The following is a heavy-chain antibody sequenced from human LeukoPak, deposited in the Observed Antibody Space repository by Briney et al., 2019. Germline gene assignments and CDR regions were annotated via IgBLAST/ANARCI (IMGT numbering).Heavy chain of an antibody. V-gene: IGHV4-59*08. CDR1: GGSISSYY. CDR2: IYYSGST. Sequence: SETLSLTCAVSGGSISSYYWSWIRQPPGKGLEWIGYIYYSGSTNYNPSLKSRVTISVDTSKNQFSLKLSSVTAADTVVYYCARHGRIAAAGDFDYWGQGTLVTVSS. D-gene: IGHD6-13*01. J-gene: IGHJ4*02. CDR3: ARHGRIAAAGDFDY.